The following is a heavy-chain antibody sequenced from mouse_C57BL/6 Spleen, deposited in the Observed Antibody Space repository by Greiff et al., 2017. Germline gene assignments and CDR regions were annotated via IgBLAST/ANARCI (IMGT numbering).Heavy chain of an antibody. J-gene: IGHJ4*01. D-gene: IGHD1-1*01. Sequence: DVKLVESGGDLVKPGGSLKLSCAASGFTFSSYSMSWVRQTPDKRLEWVATISSGGSYTYYPDSVKGRFTISRDNAKNTLYLQMSSLKSEDTAMYYCARWNYGSSYAMDYWGQGTSVTVSS. CDR2: ISSGGSYT. V-gene: IGHV5-6*02. CDR3: ARWNYGSSYAMDY. CDR1: GFTFSSYS.